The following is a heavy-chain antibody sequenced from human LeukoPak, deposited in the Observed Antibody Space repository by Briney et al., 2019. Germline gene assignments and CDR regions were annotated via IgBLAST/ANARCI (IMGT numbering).Heavy chain of an antibody. J-gene: IGHJ4*02. CDR3: ARGVATNSSTTNFDY. CDR1: GGSFSGYY. CDR2: INHSGST. V-gene: IGHV4-34*01. D-gene: IGHD6-19*01. Sequence: PSETLSLTCAVYGGSFSGYYWSWIRQPPGKGLEWIGEINHSGSTNYNPSLKSRVTISVDTSKNQFSLKLSSVTAADTAVYYCARGVATNSSTTNFDYWGQGTLVTVSS.